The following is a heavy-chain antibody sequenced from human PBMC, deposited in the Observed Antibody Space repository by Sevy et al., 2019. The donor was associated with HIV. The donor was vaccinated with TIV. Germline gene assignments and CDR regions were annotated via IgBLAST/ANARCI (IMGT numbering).Heavy chain of an antibody. CDR3: AKNTAAVGVGGFDY. J-gene: IGHJ4*02. CDR1: GFTFSYSG. D-gene: IGHD2-8*02. V-gene: IGHV3-30*02. Sequence: GGSLRLSCAASGFTFSYSGMHWVRQAPGKGLEWVTFIQFDGSSRYYAESVKGRFTILRDNTKNQLYLQMNSLRRDDTAVYYCAKNTAAVGVGGFDYWGQGALVTVSS. CDR2: IQFDGSSR.